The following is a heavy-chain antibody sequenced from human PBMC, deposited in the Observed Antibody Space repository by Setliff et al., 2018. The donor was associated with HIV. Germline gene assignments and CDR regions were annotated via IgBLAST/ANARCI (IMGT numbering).Heavy chain of an antibody. V-gene: IGHV4-30-4*07. CDR3: ARENGWLFGWFDP. CDR2: IYYSGGT. J-gene: IGHJ5*02. Sequence: SETLSLTCTVSGDPIASGGYSWTWIRQPPGKALEWIGYIYYSGGTSYSGTTYYNPSVASRITISGDTSKNQFSLKLTSVTAADTAIYYCARENGWLFGWFDPWGQGTPVTVSS. CDR1: GDPIASGGYS. D-gene: IGHD3-22*01.